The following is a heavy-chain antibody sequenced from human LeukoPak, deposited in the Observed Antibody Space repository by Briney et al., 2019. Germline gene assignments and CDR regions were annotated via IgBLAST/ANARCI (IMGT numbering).Heavy chain of an antibody. D-gene: IGHD6-13*01. V-gene: IGHV3-53*01. Sequence: GGSLRLSCAASGFTVSSNYMSWVRQAPGKGLEWVSVIYSGGSTYYADSVKGRFTISRDNSKNTLYLQMNSLRAEDTAVYYCAKRTAAAGPYFDSWDQGTLVTVSS. CDR2: IYSGGST. CDR3: AKRTAAAGPYFDS. CDR1: GFTVSSNY. J-gene: IGHJ4*02.